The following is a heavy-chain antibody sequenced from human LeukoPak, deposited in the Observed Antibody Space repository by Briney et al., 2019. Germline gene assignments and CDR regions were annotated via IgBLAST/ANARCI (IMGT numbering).Heavy chain of an antibody. J-gene: IGHJ4*02. D-gene: IGHD3-10*01. V-gene: IGHV4-38-2*01. CDR2: IYHSGST. CDR1: GYSISSGYY. CDR3: ASLYYGSGSYYKGT. Sequence: SETLSLTCAVSGYSISSGYYWGWIRQPPGKGLEWIGSIYHSGSTYCNPSLKSRVTISVDTSKNQFSLKLSSVTAADTAVYYCASLYYGSGSYYKGTWGQGTLVTVSS.